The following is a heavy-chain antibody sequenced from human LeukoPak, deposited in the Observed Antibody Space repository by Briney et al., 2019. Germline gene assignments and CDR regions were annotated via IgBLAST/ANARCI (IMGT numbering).Heavy chain of an antibody. D-gene: IGHD3-22*01. CDR3: ARRGFYDTSGYLFDH. CDR1: GFTFSSYE. V-gene: IGHV3-48*03. CDR2: ISTSGSPV. Sequence: GGSLRLSCAASGFTFSSYEMNWVRQAPGKGLEWVSYISTSGSPVYYGNSVKGRFTISRDNAKNSLYLQMNSLRAEDTALYYCARRGFYDTSGYLFDHWGQGTLVTVSS. J-gene: IGHJ4*02.